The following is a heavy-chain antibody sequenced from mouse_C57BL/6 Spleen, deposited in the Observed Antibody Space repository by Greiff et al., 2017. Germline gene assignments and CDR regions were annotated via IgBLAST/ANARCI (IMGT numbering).Heavy chain of an antibody. Sequence: EVKLVESEGGLVQPGSSMKLSCTASGFTFSDYYMAWVRQVPEKGLEWVANINYDGSSTYYLDSLKSRFIISRDNAKNILYLQMSSLKSEDTATYYCAREFYYGSSPLWYFDVWGTGTTVTVSS. J-gene: IGHJ1*03. CDR3: AREFYYGSSPLWYFDV. D-gene: IGHD1-1*01. V-gene: IGHV5-16*01. CDR1: GFTFSDYY. CDR2: INYDGSST.